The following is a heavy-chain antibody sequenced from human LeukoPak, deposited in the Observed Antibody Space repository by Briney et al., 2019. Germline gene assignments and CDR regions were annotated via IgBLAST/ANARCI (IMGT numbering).Heavy chain of an antibody. CDR1: GYNFLTYW. V-gene: IGHV5-51*01. CDR3: ARRGYNSGHDY. J-gene: IGHJ4*02. D-gene: IGHD5-18*01. Sequence: GDSLKISCQISGYNFLTYWIGWVRQVPGKGLEWMGIMFPDGSDTRYSPAFEGQVTIEADTSTTTAYLQWSSLKASDTAMYYCARRGYNSGHDYWGQGTLVTVSS. CDR2: MFPDGSDT.